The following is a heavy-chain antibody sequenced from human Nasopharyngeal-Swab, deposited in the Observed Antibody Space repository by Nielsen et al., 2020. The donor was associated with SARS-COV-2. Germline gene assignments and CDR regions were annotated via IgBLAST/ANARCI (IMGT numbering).Heavy chain of an antibody. D-gene: IGHD6-13*01. J-gene: IGHJ5*02. V-gene: IGHV1-2*06. CDR3: ARGGSSSERIWFDP. CDR2: INPNSGGT. Sequence: WVGQAPGQGLEWMGRINPNSGGTNYAQKFQGRVTMTRDTSISTAYMELSRLRSDDTAVYYCARGGSSSERIWFDPWGQGTRVTVSS.